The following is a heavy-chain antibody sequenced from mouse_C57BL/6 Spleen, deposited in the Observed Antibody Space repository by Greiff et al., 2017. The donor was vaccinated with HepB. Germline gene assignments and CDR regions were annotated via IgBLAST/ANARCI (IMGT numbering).Heavy chain of an antibody. CDR2: ISYDGSN. CDR1: GYSITSGYY. Sequence: EVQLQESGPGLVKPSQSLSLTCSVTGYSITSGYYWNWIRQFPGNKLEWMGYISYDGSNNYNPSLKNRISITRDTSKNQFFLKLNSVTTEDTATYYCAREIYYDYDGSYAMDYWGQGTSVTVSS. V-gene: IGHV3-6*01. CDR3: AREIYYDYDGSYAMDY. D-gene: IGHD2-4*01. J-gene: IGHJ4*01.